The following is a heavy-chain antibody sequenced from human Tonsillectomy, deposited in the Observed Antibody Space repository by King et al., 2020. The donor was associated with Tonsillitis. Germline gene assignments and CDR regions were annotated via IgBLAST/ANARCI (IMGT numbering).Heavy chain of an antibody. CDR2: IVNDGSIT. CDR1: GFTFRGYW. D-gene: IGHD6-13*01. J-gene: IGHJ4*02. V-gene: IGHV3-74*01. Sequence: VQLVESGGGLVQPGGSLRLSCEASGFTFRGYWMHWVRQTPGKGLVWISRIVNDGSITDYADSVKGRFTISRDNAKDTLFLEMNSLRVEDSGVYYCARDPGSSLYIDFWGQGTLVTVSS. CDR3: ARDPGSSLYIDF.